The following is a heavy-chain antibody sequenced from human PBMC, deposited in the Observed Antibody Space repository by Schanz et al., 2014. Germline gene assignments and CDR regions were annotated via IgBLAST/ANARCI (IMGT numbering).Heavy chain of an antibody. V-gene: IGHV1-18*01. D-gene: IGHD3-9*01. CDR1: GYTFTSYG. CDR2: ISVYNHNK. Sequence: QVHLVQSGAEVKRPGASVKVSCKASGYTFTSYGISWVRQAPGQGLEWMGWISVYNHNKEYDQKFQGRVTMTTDTSTSTAYMALTDLRSDDTAVYYCAKAEYDILTDSYSRLDPWGQGTLVTVSS. J-gene: IGHJ5*02. CDR3: AKAEYDILTDSYSRLDP.